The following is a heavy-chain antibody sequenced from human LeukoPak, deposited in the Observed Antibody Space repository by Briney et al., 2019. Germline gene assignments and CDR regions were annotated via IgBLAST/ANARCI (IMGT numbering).Heavy chain of an antibody. V-gene: IGHV3-48*01. CDR1: GFTFNTYS. J-gene: IGHJ4*02. Sequence: GGSLRVSCAASGFTFNTYSMNWVRQAPGKGLEWLSYVKSGNYDIQYADSVTGRFTVSRDSATNSLYLQMNDLKAEDTAVYYCARDSDWAFDYWGQGSLVTVSS. CDR3: ARDSDWAFDY. CDR2: VKSGNYDI. D-gene: IGHD3-9*01.